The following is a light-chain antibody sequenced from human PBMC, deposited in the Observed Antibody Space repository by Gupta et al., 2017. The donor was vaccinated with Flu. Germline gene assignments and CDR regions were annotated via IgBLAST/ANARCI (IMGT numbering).Light chain of an antibody. V-gene: IGLV3-1*01. CDR2: QDF. CDR1: NLGNGY. CDR3: QAWRARQGV. Sequence: LDLTQPPSVSVSPGQTATITCSGENLGNGYFAWYHQKAGLSPTMIIYQDFKRTAGIPARFSGSNSANTATLTISGRQAVDDGDYYCQAWRARQGVFGGGTRLTVL. J-gene: IGLJ2*01.